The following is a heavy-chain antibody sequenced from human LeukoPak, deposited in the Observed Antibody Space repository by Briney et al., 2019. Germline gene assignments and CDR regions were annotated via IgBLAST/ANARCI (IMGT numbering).Heavy chain of an antibody. V-gene: IGHV1-2*02. CDR1: GYTFTGYY. D-gene: IGHD2-8*01. CDR2: INPNSGGT. J-gene: IGHJ5*02. Sequence: ASVKVSCKASGYTFTGYYMHWVRQAPGQGLEWMGWINPNSGGTNYAQKFQGRVTMTRDTSISTAYMELSRLRSDDTAVYYCAREDPPYYWFDPWGQGTLVTVSS. CDR3: AREDPPYYWFDP.